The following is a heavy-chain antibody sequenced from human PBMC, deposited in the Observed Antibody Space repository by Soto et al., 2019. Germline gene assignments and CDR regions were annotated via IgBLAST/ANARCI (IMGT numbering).Heavy chain of an antibody. J-gene: IGHJ4*01. CDR1: GYTFTGYA. Sequence: QGQLVQSGAEEKKPGASVKVSCKASGYTFTGYAMHWVRQAPGQRLAWMGWINAGNGNTKYSQKIPGRVTITRDTSASTAYMELSSLRSEDTAVYYCARAVAVPADFDYWGHGTLCSVSS. V-gene: IGHV1-3*05. CDR3: ARAVAVPADFDY. D-gene: IGHD6-19*01. CDR2: INAGNGNT.